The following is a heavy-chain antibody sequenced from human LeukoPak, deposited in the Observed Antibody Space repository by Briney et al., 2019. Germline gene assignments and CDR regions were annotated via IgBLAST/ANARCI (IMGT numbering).Heavy chain of an antibody. D-gene: IGHD3-10*01. CDR2: INWNGARK. CDR3: ARDYGVRGVAYYYYYMDV. J-gene: IGHJ6*03. Sequence: GGSLRLSCAASGFTFDNYAMSWVRQAPGKGLEWVSGINWNGARKGYADSVKGRFTISRDNAKNSLYLQMNSLGAEDTAFYYCARDYGVRGVAYYYYYMDVWGKGTTVTISS. CDR1: GFTFDNYA. V-gene: IGHV3-20*04.